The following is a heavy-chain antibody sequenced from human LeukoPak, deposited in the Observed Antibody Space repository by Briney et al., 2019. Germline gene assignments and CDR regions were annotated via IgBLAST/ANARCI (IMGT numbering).Heavy chain of an antibody. V-gene: IGHV5-51*01. Sequence: GESLKISCKGSGYSFTDYWIGWVRQMPGEGLEGVGMIFPDDSDTRYSPSFQGQVTISADKSITTAYLRWSSLKASDTAMYYCAMTYSASWYGGYWGQGTLVTVSS. CDR2: IFPDDSDT. CDR3: AMTYSASWYGGY. J-gene: IGHJ4*02. CDR1: GYSFTDYW. D-gene: IGHD6-13*01.